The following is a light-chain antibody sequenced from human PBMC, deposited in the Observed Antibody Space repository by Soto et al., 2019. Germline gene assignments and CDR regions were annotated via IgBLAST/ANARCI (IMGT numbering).Light chain of an antibody. CDR3: SSYAGSINV. CDR1: SRDVGGYNY. CDR2: EVS. V-gene: IGLV2-8*01. J-gene: IGLJ3*02. Sequence: QSALTQPPSASGSPGQSVTISCTGTSRDVGGYNYVSWYQQHPGKAPKLMIYEVSKRPSGVPDRFSGSKSGNTASLTVSGLQAEDEADYYCSSYAGSINVFGGGTKVTVL.